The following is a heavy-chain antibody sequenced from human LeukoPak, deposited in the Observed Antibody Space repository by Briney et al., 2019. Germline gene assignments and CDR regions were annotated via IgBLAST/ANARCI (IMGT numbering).Heavy chain of an antibody. CDR2: IIPIFGTA. Sequence: SVKVSCKVSGYTLTELSMHWVRQAPGQGLEWMGGIIPIFGTANYAQKFQGRVTITADESTSTAYMELSSLRSEDTAVYYCARSWDYDSSGYYFDYWGQGTLVTVSS. CDR3: ARSWDYDSSGYYFDY. D-gene: IGHD3-22*01. J-gene: IGHJ4*02. V-gene: IGHV1-69*13. CDR1: GYTLTELS.